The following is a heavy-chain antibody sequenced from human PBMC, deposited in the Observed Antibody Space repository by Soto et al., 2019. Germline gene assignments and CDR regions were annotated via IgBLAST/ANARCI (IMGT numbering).Heavy chain of an antibody. CDR3: ARSIRAYYYDSSGYPTFDY. Sequence: SETRSLTCTVSGGSISSGGYYWSWIRQHPGKGLEWIGYIYYSGSTYYNPSLKSRVTISVDTSKNQFSLKLSSVTAADTAVYYCARSIRAYYYDSSGYPTFDYWGQGTLVTVS. D-gene: IGHD3-22*01. CDR1: GGSISSGGYY. CDR2: IYYSGST. V-gene: IGHV4-31*03. J-gene: IGHJ4*02.